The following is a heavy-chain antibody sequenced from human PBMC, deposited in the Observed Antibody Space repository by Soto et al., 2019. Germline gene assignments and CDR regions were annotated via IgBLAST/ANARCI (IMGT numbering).Heavy chain of an antibody. J-gene: IGHJ4*02. V-gene: IGHV3-23*01. CDR3: ARWSYLDY. CDR1: GFSFGSYA. CDR2: ISGSDGKT. D-gene: IGHD3-3*01. Sequence: DVQLWESGGGLVQPGVSLRLSCAASGFSFGSYALSWVRQAPGKGLEWVSTISGSDGKTFYADSVKGRFSLSRDTSQSTLYLQMNSLRADDTAMYYCARWSYLDYWGQGNRVTVSS.